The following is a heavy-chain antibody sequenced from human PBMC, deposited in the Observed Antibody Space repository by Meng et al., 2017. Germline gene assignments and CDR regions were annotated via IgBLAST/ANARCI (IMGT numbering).Heavy chain of an antibody. CDR2: IYPGDSDT. D-gene: IGHD3-9*01. V-gene: IGHV5-51*01. CDR3: ASSSMEYYDILTGPYYFDY. J-gene: IGHJ4*02. Sequence: GESLKISCKGSGYSFTSYWIGWVRQMPGKGLEWMGIIYPGDSDTRYSPSFQGQATISADKSISTAYLQWSSLKASDTAMYYCASSSMEYYDILTGPYYFDYWGQGTLVTVSS. CDR1: GYSFTSYW.